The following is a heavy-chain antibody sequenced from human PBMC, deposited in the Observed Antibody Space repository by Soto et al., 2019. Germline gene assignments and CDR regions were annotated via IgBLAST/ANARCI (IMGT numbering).Heavy chain of an antibody. Sequence: PSETLSLTCTVSGGSIISGDYYWSWIRQPPGKGLEWIGYIYYSGSTYYNPSLKSRVTISVDTSKNQFSLKLSSVTAADTAVYYCASSNYYDSTEPIWYYYYGMDVWGQGTTVTVSS. D-gene: IGHD3-22*01. V-gene: IGHV4-30-4*01. CDR1: GGSIISGDYY. CDR2: IYYSGST. CDR3: ASSNYYDSTEPIWYYYYGMDV. J-gene: IGHJ6*02.